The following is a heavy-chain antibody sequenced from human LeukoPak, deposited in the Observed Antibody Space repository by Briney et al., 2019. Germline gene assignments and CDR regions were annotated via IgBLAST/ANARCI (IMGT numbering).Heavy chain of an antibody. D-gene: IGHD3-22*01. CDR3: AKRKGIDYYDSSGYFDY. CDR1: GFTFSSYA. V-gene: IGHV3-23*01. J-gene: IGHJ4*02. Sequence: GGSLRLSCAASGFTFSSYAMRWVRQAPGKGLEWVSAISGSGGSTYYADSVKGRFTISRDNSKNTLYLQMNSLRAEDTAVYYCAKRKGIDYYDSSGYFDYWGQGTLVTVSS. CDR2: ISGSGGST.